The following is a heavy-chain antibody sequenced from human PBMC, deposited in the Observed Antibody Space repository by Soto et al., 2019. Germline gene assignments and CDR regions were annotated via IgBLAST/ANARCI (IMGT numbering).Heavy chain of an antibody. Sequence: SETLSLTCTFSGCSISSGGYYWSWIRQHPGKGLEWIGYIYYSGSTYYNPSLKSRVTISVDTSKNQFSLKLSSVTAADTAVYYCARTYYDYIWGSYQASWFDPWGQGTLVTVSS. CDR1: GCSISSGGYY. CDR2: IYYSGST. D-gene: IGHD3-16*02. CDR3: ARTYYDYIWGSYQASWFDP. V-gene: IGHV4-31*03. J-gene: IGHJ5*02.